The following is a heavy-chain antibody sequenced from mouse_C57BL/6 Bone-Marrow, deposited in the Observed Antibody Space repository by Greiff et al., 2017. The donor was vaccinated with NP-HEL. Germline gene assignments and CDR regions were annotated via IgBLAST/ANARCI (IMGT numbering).Heavy chain of an antibody. Sequence: EVQGVESGGGLVKPGGSLKLSCAASGFTFSDYGMHWVRQAPEKGLEWVAYISSGSSTIYYADTVKGRFPISRDNAKNTLFLQMTSLRSEDTAMYYCARDARDHFDYWGQGTTLTVSS. CDR2: ISSGSSTI. CDR1: GFTFSDYG. J-gene: IGHJ2*01. D-gene: IGHD3-3*01. CDR3: ARDARDHFDY. V-gene: IGHV5-17*01.